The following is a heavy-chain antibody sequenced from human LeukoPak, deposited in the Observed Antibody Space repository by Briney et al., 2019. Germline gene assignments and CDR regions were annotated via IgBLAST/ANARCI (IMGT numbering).Heavy chain of an antibody. J-gene: IGHJ6*02. CDR3: GRNIVVLPAASQFYYGMDV. V-gene: IGHV4-59*08. CDR2: IYYSGST. D-gene: IGHD2-2*01. CDR1: GGSISSYY. Sequence: SETLSLTCAVSGGSISSYYWSWIRQPPGKGLEWIGYIYYSGSTNYNPSLKSRVTLSVDTSKNQFSLTLRSVTGADTAVYYCGRNIVVLPAASQFYYGMDVWGQGTTVTVSS.